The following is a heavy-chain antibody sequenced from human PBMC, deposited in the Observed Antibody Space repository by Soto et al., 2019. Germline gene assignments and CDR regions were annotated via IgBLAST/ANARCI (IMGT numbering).Heavy chain of an antibody. CDR2: IKQDGSEK. CDR1: GFTFSNYW. J-gene: IGHJ4*01. CDR3: ARVAYGNGWIFDH. Sequence: GGSLRLSCAASGFTFSNYWMSWVRQAPGKGLEWVANIKQDGSEKYYVDSVKGRFTLSRDNAQNSLQLQMNSLRAEDTAIYFCARVAYGNGWIFDHWGQGTLVTVS. V-gene: IGHV3-7*01. D-gene: IGHD6-19*01.